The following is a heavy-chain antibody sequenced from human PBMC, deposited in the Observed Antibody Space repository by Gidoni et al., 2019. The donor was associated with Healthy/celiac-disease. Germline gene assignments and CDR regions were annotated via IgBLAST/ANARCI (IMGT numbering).Heavy chain of an antibody. J-gene: IGHJ4*02. CDR2: ISGRGGST. Sequence: EVQLLESGGGLVQPGGSLRLPCAASEFPFSSYAMSWVRQAPGKGLEWVSAISGRGGSTYDADSVKGRFTISRDNSKNTLYLQMNSLRAEDTAVYYCAKWPADSSGGTGGGWGQGTLVTVSS. CDR1: EFPFSSYA. CDR3: AKWPADSSGGTGGG. D-gene: IGHD3-22*01. V-gene: IGHV3-23*01.